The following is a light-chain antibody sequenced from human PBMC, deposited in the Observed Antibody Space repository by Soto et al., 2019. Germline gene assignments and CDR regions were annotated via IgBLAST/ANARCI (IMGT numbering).Light chain of an antibody. CDR1: QSVSSSY. V-gene: IGKV3-20*01. Sequence: EIVLTQSPGTLSLSPGERATLSCRASQSVSSSYLAWYQHKPGQAPRLLIYGASTRATGIPDRFSGSGSGTDFPLTISRLEPEDCAVYFCQQFGSPFTFGPGTKVDLK. CDR3: QQFGSPFT. J-gene: IGKJ3*01. CDR2: GAS.